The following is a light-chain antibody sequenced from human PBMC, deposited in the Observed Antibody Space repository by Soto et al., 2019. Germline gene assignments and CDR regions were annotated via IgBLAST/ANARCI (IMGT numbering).Light chain of an antibody. CDR2: DVS. CDR1: SSDVGGYNY. J-gene: IGLJ2*01. CDR3: SSYTSSTPLV. Sequence: QSALTQPASVSGSPGQSITISCTGTSSDVGGYNYVSWYQQHPGKAPKLMIYDVSNRPSGVSNRFSGSKSGNTASLTISGLQAEDEADYYCSSYTSSTPLVFAGGTKVTVL. V-gene: IGLV2-14*03.